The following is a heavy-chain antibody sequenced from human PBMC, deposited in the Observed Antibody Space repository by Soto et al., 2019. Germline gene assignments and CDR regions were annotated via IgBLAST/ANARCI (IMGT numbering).Heavy chain of an antibody. Sequence: PGGSLRLSCAASGFTFSSYWMSWVRQAPGKGLEWVANIKQDGSEKYYVDSVKGRFTISRDNAKNSLYLQMNSLRAEDTAVYYCARVFRNYDFWSGYSSPDAFDIWGQGTMVTVSS. CDR1: GFTFSSYW. J-gene: IGHJ3*02. CDR2: IKQDGSEK. V-gene: IGHV3-7*01. D-gene: IGHD3-3*01. CDR3: ARVFRNYDFWSGYSSPDAFDI.